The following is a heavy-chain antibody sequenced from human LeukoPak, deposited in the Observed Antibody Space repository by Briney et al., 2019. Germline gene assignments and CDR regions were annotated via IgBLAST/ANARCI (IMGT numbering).Heavy chain of an antibody. D-gene: IGHD1-26*01. J-gene: IGHJ4*02. Sequence: PGGSLRLSCAASGFTLSSYGMHWVRQAPGKGLEWVAFIRYDGSNKYYADSVKGRFTISRDNSKNTLYLQMNSLRAEDTAVYYCAKGRPVGAHGEVDYWGQGTLVTVSS. CDR1: GFTLSSYG. CDR3: AKGRPVGAHGEVDY. CDR2: IRYDGSNK. V-gene: IGHV3-30*02.